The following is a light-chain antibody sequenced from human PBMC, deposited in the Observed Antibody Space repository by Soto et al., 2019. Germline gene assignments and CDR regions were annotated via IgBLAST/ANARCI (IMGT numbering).Light chain of an antibody. CDR2: EAS. CDR3: QQHINWPLT. Sequence: EIVLTQSPATLSLSPGERATLSCRASQTVSSSLAWYQQKPGQAPRLLIYEASNRATGIPARFSGSGSGAYFTLTISSLEPEDFALYYCQQHINWPLTFGGGTKVEIK. V-gene: IGKV3-11*01. J-gene: IGKJ4*01. CDR1: QTVSSS.